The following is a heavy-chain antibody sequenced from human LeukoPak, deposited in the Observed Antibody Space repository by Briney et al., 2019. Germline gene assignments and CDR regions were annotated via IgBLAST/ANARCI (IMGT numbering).Heavy chain of an antibody. CDR3: AREYRSTYFDY. D-gene: IGHD2-2*01. CDR1: GGTFSSYA. CDR2: IIPIFGTA. V-gene: IGHV1-69*01. Sequence: SVKVSCKASGGTFSSYAISWVRQAPGQGLEWMGGIIPIFGTANYAQKFQGRVTITADESTSTAYMELSSLRPEDTAAYYCAREYRSTYFDYWGQGTLVTVSS. J-gene: IGHJ4*02.